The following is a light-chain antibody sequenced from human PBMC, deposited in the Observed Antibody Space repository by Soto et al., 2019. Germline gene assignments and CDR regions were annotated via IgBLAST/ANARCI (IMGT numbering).Light chain of an antibody. CDR3: QQYYSTPLT. Sequence: IVMTESPDCRSVSLRVMSTINCKSSQSVLYSSNNKNYLAWYQQKPGQPPKLLIYWASTRESGVPDRFSGSGSGTDFTLTISSLQAEDVAVYYCQQYYSTPLTFGGGTKVDIK. J-gene: IGKJ4*01. CDR2: WAS. V-gene: IGKV4-1*01. CDR1: QSVLYSSNNKNY.